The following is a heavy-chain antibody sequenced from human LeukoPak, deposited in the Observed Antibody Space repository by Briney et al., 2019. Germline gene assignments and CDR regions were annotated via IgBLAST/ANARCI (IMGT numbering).Heavy chain of an antibody. V-gene: IGHV3-48*04. CDR1: GFTFSSYS. CDR3: AREGDYTKGDY. Sequence: TGGSLRLSCAASGFTFSSYSMNWVRQAPGKGLEWVSYISSSSSTIYYADSVKGRFTISRDNAKNSLYLQMNSLRAEDTAVYYCAREGDYTKGDYWGQGTLVTVSS. D-gene: IGHD4-11*01. CDR2: ISSSSSTI. J-gene: IGHJ4*02.